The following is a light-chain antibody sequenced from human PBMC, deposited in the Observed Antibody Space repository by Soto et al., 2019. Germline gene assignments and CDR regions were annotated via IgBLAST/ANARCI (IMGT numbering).Light chain of an antibody. CDR1: TSNIGSNT. CDR3: STWDDSLNGWV. Sequence: QSVLTQPPSASGTPGQRVSFCCSGSTSNIGSNTVNWYQQLPGTAPKILIYSNSQRPSGVPERFSGSKSGTSASLAISGLQSEDEAGYYCSTWDDSLNGWVFGAGTKLTVL. J-gene: IGLJ3*02. CDR2: SNS. V-gene: IGLV1-44*01.